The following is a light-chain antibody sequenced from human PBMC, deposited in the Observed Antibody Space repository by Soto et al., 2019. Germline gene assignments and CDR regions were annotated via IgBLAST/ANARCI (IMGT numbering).Light chain of an antibody. J-gene: IGKJ1*01. CDR3: QQTYTTPRT. Sequence: DTQMTQSPSSLSASVGDRISITCRASQTVSTYLNWYRQKPGKAPTLLISATSTLQSGVPSRFSGSGSGTEFTLTITSLQPEDFATYYCQQTYTTPRTFGQGTKVAIK. V-gene: IGKV1-39*01. CDR2: ATS. CDR1: QTVSTY.